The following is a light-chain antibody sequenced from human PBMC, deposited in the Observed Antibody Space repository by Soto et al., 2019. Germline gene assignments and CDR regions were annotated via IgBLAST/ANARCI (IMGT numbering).Light chain of an antibody. J-gene: IGKJ1*01. CDR3: QQSYSSPPT. V-gene: IGKV1-39*01. CDR1: QSISNH. CDR2: AAS. Sequence: DIQMTQSPSSLSASVEDRVIITCRSSQSISNHLNWYQQKPGKAPQLLIFAASSLQSGFPSRFSGSRSEPDFTLTISSLQPEDFATYYCQQSYSSPPTFGQGTKVDIK.